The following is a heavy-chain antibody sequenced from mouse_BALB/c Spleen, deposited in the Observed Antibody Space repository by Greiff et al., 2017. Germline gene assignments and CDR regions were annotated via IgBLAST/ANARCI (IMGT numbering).Heavy chain of an antibody. J-gene: IGHJ4*01. D-gene: IGHD3-2*01. Sequence: EVKLQESGPSLVKPSQTLSLTCSVTGDSITSGYWNWIRKFPGNKLEYMGYISYSGSTYYNPSLKSRISITRDTSKNQYYLQLNSVTTEDTATYYCARYRDSSGYVGYAMDYWGQGTSVTVSS. CDR1: GDSITSGY. CDR3: ARYRDSSGYVGYAMDY. CDR2: ISYSGST. V-gene: IGHV3-8*02.